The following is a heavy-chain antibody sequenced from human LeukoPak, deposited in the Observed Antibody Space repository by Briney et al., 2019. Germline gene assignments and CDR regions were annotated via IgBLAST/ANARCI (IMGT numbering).Heavy chain of an antibody. CDR1: GGSISSYY. CDR3: ARHIARGSGSYYKGYYYGMDV. D-gene: IGHD3-10*01. CDR2: IYYSGST. Sequence: SETLSLTCTVSGGSISSYYWSWIRQPPGKGLEWIGYIYYSGSTNYNPSLKSRVTISVDTSKNQFSLKLSSVTAADTAVYYCARHIARGSGSYYKGYYYGMDVWGQGTTVTVSS. J-gene: IGHJ6*02. V-gene: IGHV4-59*08.